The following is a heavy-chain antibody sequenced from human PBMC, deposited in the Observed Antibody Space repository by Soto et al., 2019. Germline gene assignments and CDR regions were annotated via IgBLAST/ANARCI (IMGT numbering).Heavy chain of an antibody. CDR3: VRDRRPLGPRLSDY. V-gene: IGHV3-21*01. Sequence: PGGSLRLSCAASGFTFSSYSMNWVRQAPGKGLEWVSSISSSSSYIYYADSVKGRFTISRDNAKNSLYLQMNSLRAEDTAVYYCVRDRRPLGPRLSDYWGQGTLVTVAS. J-gene: IGHJ4*02. CDR2: ISSSSSYI. CDR1: GFTFSSYS.